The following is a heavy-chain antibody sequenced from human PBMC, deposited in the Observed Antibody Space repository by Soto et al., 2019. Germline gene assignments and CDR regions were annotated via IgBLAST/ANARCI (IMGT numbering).Heavy chain of an antibody. CDR1: GFISGAFV. D-gene: IGHD1-1*01. J-gene: IGHJ4*01. V-gene: IGHV3-23*01. CDR2: ISAGDVP. CDR3: AKALGGNFNNWHFDH. Sequence: EVQLLESGGGLVQPGESLRLSCAASGFISGAFVMNWVRLRPGKGLEWVSTISAGDVPFYTDSVKGRFTISRDTSRDTVFLHMNGLRADDTALYYCAKALGGNFNNWHFDHWGRGTLVTVSS.